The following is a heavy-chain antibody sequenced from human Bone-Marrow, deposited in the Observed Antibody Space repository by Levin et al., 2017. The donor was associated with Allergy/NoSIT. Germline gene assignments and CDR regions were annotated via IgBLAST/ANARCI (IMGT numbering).Heavy chain of an antibody. CDR3: ARDTVTTYYYYGMDV. CDR2: INHSGST. D-gene: IGHD4-11*01. CDR1: GGSFSGYY. J-gene: IGHJ6*02. V-gene: IGHV4-34*01. Sequence: PSQTLSLTCAVYGGSFSGYYWSWIRQPPGKGLEWIGEINHSGSTNYNPSLKSRVTISVDTSKNQFSLKLSSVTAADTAVYYCARDTVTTYYYYGMDVWGQGTTVTVSS.